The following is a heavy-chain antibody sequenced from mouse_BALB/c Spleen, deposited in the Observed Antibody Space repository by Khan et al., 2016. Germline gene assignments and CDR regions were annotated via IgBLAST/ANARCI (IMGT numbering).Heavy chain of an antibody. V-gene: IGHV1S136*01. CDR2: INPYNAGT. J-gene: IGHJ2*01. D-gene: IGHD2-2*01. CDR3: ARDYYGYDLDY. CDR1: GYTFTSYI. Sequence: VQLQQSGPELVKPGASVKMSCKASGYTFTSYIIHWVKQKPGQGLEWIGYINPYNAGTKYSEKFKDKATLTSDRSSSIDYMELSSLTSEASAVYYCARDYYGYDLDYWGQGTTLTVSS.